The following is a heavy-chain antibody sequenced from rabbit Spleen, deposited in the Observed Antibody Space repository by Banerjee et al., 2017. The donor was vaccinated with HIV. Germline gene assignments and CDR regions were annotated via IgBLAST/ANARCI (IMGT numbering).Heavy chain of an antibody. CDR3: ARAQYPGTGGYGTNWGCCGNI. V-gene: IGHV1S44*01. D-gene: IGHD1-1*01. CDR2: ITNTDTT. CDR1: GIDLSSYA. J-gene: IGHJ4*02. Sequence: QSVEESGGRLVTPGTPLILTCTVSGIDLSSYAMGWVRQAPGKGLEYIGIITNTDTTYYAGWAKGRFTISKTSSTTVDLKMTSPTTEDTATYFCARAQYPGTGGYGTNWGCCGNIWGPGTLVTVS.